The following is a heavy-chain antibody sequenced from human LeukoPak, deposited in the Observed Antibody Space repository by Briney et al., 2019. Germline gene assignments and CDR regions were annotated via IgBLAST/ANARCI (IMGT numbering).Heavy chain of an antibody. CDR2: IRYDGSEK. CDR3: ARSTRARYFDL. D-gene: IGHD5-24*01. V-gene: IGHV3-30*02. CDR1: GFTFSIYG. Sequence: GGSLRLSCAASGFTFSIYGMHWVRQAPGKGLEWVAYIRYDGSEKYYAESLKGRFTISRDNSKNTLYLQMNSLRAEDTALYYCARSTRARYFDLWGRDTLVTVSS. J-gene: IGHJ2*01.